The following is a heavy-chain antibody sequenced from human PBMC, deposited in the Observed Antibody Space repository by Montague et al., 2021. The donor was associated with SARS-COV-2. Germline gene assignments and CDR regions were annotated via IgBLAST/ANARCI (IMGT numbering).Heavy chain of an antibody. CDR2: IYWDDDK. CDR3: AHRRPGSGSYYFDY. J-gene: IGHJ4*02. D-gene: IGHD3-10*01. V-gene: IGHV2-5*02. CDR1: GFSLSTSGVG. Sequence: PALVKPTQTLTLTRTFSGFSLSTSGVGVGWIRQPPGKALEWLALIYWDDDKRYSPSLKSRLTITKDTSKNQVVLTMTNMDPVDTATYYCAHRRPGSGSYYFDYWGQGTLVTVSS.